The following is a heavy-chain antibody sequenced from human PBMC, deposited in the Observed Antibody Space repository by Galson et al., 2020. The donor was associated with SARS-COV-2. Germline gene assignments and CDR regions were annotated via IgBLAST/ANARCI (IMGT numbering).Heavy chain of an antibody. CDR2: IWYDGSNK. V-gene: IGHV3-33*01. CDR1: GFTFSSYG. J-gene: IGHJ4*02. D-gene: IGHD6-13*01. Sequence: GSLRLSCAASGFTFSSYGMHWVRQAPGKGLEWVAVIWYDGSNKYYADSVKGRFTISRDNSKNTLYLQMNSLRAEDTAVYYCASPGRRTAAGYFDYWGQGTLVTVSS. CDR3: ASPGRRTAAGYFDY.